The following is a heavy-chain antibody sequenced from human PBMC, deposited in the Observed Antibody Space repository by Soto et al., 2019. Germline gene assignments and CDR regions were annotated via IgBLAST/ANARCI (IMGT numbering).Heavy chain of an antibody. V-gene: IGHV3-30*03. Sequence: QVQLVESGGGVVQPGRSLRLSCAASGFTFSSYGMHWVRQAPGKGLEWVAVISYDGSNKYYADSVKGRFTISRDNSKNTLYLQMNSLRAEDTAXXXXXKVRLRGPDWFDPWGQGTLVTVSS. CDR1: GFTFSSYG. D-gene: IGHD3-16*01. CDR3: XKVRLRGPDWFDP. CDR2: ISYDGSNK. J-gene: IGHJ5*02.